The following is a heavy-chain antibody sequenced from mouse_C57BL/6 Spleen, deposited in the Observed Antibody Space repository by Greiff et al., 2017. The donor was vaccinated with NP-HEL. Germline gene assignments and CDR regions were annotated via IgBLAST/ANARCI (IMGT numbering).Heavy chain of an antibody. CDR2: IDPSDSYT. D-gene: IGHD4-1*01. Sequence: QVQLQQPGAELVKPGASVKLSCKASGYTFTSYWMQWVKQRPGQGLEWIGEIDPSDSYTNYNQKFKGKATLTVDTSSSTAYMQLSSLTSEDSAVYYCARKKLGRFAYWGQGTLVTVSA. CDR1: GYTFTSYW. CDR3: ARKKLGRFAY. V-gene: IGHV1-50*01. J-gene: IGHJ3*01.